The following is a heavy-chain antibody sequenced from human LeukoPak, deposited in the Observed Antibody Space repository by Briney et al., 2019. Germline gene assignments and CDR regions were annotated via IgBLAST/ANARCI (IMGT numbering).Heavy chain of an antibody. D-gene: IGHD2-8*02. CDR1: GFTFSSYW. CDR3: ARDHPEGTGGFDY. J-gene: IGHJ4*02. V-gene: IGHV3-7*01. Sequence: PGGSLRLSCAASGFTFSSYWMSWVRQAPGKGLEWVANIKQDGSEKYYVDSVKGRFTISRDNAKNSLYLQMNSLRAEDTAVYYCARDHPEGTGGFDYWGQGTLVTVSS. CDR2: IKQDGSEK.